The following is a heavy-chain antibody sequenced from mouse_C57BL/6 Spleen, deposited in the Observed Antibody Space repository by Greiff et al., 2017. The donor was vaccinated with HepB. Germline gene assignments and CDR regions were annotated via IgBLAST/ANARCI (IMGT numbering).Heavy chain of an antibody. CDR2: ISSGSSTI. Sequence: EVHLVESGGGLVKPGGSLKLSCAASGFTFSDYGMHWVRQAPEKGLEWVAYISSGSSTIYYADTVKGRFTISRDNAKNTLFLQMTSLRSEDTAMYYCARRPSTTGYYYAMDYWGQGTSVTVSS. CDR3: ARRPSTTGYYYAMDY. D-gene: IGHD6-1*01. CDR1: GFTFSDYG. V-gene: IGHV5-17*01. J-gene: IGHJ4*01.